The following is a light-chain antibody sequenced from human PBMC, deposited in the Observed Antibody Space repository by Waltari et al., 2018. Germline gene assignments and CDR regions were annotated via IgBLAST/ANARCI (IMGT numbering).Light chain of an antibody. CDR3: QQYYSPFT. V-gene: IGKV2D-29*01. J-gene: IGKJ3*01. CDR2: EAS. Sequence: DIVMTQTPLSLSVTPGQPASISCKSSQSLLYRDGKTYFYWCLEKAGQPPQVLMYEASKRFSGVPDRFSGSASGTDFTLTISSLQAEDVAVYYCQQYYSPFTFGPGTKVDIK. CDR1: QSLLYRDGKTY.